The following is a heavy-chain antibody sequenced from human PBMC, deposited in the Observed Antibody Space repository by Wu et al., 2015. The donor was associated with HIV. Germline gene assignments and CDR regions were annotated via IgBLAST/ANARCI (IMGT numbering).Heavy chain of an antibody. CDR2: INVNSGDS. V-gene: IGHV1-2*02. D-gene: IGHD4-11*01. CDR3: TRGTRNYLFDY. Sequence: QVQLMQSGAEVKKPGASVTVSCKASGYTFTAYYMHWIRQAPGQGLEWMGWINVNSGDSNYARKFRGRLTVTRDTSINTVYMDLSSLKSDDSAIYYCTRGTRNYLFDYWGQGRPSPPSPQ. J-gene: IGHJ4*02. CDR1: GYTFTAYY.